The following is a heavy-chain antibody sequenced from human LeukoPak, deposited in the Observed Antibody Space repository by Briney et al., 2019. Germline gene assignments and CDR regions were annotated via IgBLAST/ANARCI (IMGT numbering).Heavy chain of an antibody. Sequence: ASVKVSCKASGYTFTGNYMQRVRQAPGQGLEWMCWINPNIGGTTYALKLQGRVTMTRDTSIRTAYMELSRLRSDDTAVYYCARDKVAAAGLQADDYYYYYMDVWGKGTTVTVSS. V-gene: IGHV1-2*02. CDR1: GYTFTGNY. D-gene: IGHD6-13*01. CDR2: INPNIGGT. J-gene: IGHJ6*03. CDR3: ARDKVAAAGLQADDYYYYYMDV.